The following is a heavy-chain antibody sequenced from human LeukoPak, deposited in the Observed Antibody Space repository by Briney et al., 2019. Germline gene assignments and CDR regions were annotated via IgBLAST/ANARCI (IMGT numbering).Heavy chain of an antibody. D-gene: IGHD5-18*01. J-gene: IGHJ4*02. CDR2: ISGSGGST. CDR3: AKAGDTAMDYFDY. CDR1: GFPFSSYA. Sequence: GGSLRLSCTTSGFPFSSYAMSWVRQAPGKGLEWVSAISGSGGSTYYADSVKGRFTISRDNSKNTLYLQMNSLRAEDTAVYYCAKAGDTAMDYFDYWGQGTLVTVSS. V-gene: IGHV3-23*01.